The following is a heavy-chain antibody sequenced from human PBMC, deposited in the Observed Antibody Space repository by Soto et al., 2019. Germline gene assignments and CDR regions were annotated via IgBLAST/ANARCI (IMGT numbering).Heavy chain of an antibody. CDR3: ARGGTELAY. D-gene: IGHD3-10*01. V-gene: IGHV4-59*01. Sequence: QVQLQESGPGLVKPSETLSLTCTVSGGSISSYYWSWIRQPPGKGLEWIGYIYYSGSTNYNPSLKSRVTISVDTSKNQFSLKLISVTAADTAVYYCARGGTELAYWGQGTLVTVSS. CDR1: GGSISSYY. J-gene: IGHJ4*02. CDR2: IYYSGST.